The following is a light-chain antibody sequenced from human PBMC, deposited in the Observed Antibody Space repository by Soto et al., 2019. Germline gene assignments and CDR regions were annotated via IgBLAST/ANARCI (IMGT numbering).Light chain of an antibody. J-gene: IGLJ3*02. CDR3: TSYVGNDIWV. CDR2: EVT. CDR1: SSDVGAYNY. V-gene: IGLV2-8*01. Sequence: QSALTQPPSVSGSPGQSVTISCTGTSSDVGAYNYVSWYQQYPGKAPKLMIYEVTKRPSGVPDRFSGSKSGNTASLTVSGLQAEDEAEYYCTSYVGNDIWVFGGGTQLTVL.